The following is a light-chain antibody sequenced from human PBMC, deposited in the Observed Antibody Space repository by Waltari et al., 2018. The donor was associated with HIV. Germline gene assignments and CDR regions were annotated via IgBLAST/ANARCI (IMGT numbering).Light chain of an antibody. J-gene: IGLJ2*01. V-gene: IGLV1-47*01. CDR3: AAWDDSLGGLL. Sequence: QSVLTQPPSASGTPGQRVTISCSGSSSNIGSNYVYWYQQLPGTAPKLLIYRNSQRPSGVPDRCSGSKSCTSASRAISGLRSEDEADYYCAAWDDSLGGLLFGGGTKLTVL. CDR2: RNS. CDR1: SSNIGSNY.